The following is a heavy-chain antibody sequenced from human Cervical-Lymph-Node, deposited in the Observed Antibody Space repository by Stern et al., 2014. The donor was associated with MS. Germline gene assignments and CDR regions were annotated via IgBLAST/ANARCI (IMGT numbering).Heavy chain of an antibody. D-gene: IGHD3-3*01. Sequence: VQLLESGAEVKKPGSSVKVSCRASGGTFSSYIISWVRHAPGQGLEWMGGIIPMFGTANYAEKFQDRVTFTADESTSTAYMEMSSLRSDDTAVYFCARAGYDFWRGDPFDYWGQGTLVTVSS. CDR2: IIPMFGTA. CDR1: GGTFSSYI. CDR3: ARAGYDFWRGDPFDY. V-gene: IGHV1-69*01. J-gene: IGHJ4*02.